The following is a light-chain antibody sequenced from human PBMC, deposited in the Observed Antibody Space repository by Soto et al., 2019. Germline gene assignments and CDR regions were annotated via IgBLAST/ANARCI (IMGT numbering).Light chain of an antibody. CDR3: QQANTRLRIT. J-gene: IGKJ4*01. CDR2: GAS. V-gene: IGKV3-15*01. CDR1: QSVGSN. Sequence: DIVMTQSPATLSLSPGDRATLSCRASQSVGSNLAWYQQKPGQAPRLLIYGASTRATGIPARFSGSGSGTEFTLTISSLQSEDFAVYYCQQANTRLRITFGGGTKVDI.